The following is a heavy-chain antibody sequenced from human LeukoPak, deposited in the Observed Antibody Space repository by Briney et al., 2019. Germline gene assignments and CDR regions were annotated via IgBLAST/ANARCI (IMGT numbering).Heavy chain of an antibody. CDR2: IIPIFGTA. CDR1: GGTFSSYT. Sequence: SVKVSCKASGGTFSSYTISWVRQAPGQGLEWMGGIIPIFGTANYAQKFQGRVTITTDESTSTAYMELSSLRSEDTAVYYCAREPDYYDSSGRRKSDAFDIWGQGTMVTVSS. D-gene: IGHD3-22*01. V-gene: IGHV1-69*05. J-gene: IGHJ3*02. CDR3: AREPDYYDSSGRRKSDAFDI.